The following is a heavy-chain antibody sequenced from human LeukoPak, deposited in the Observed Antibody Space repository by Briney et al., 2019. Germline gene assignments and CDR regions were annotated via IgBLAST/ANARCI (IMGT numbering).Heavy chain of an antibody. CDR2: IYYSGST. Sequence: SETVSLTCTVSGGSISSYYWSWIRQPPGKGLEWIGYIYYSGSTNYNPSLKSRVTISVDTSKNQFSLKLTSVTAADTAVYYCARGGSLGYCSGGSCPPFDYWGQGTPVTVSS. V-gene: IGHV4-59*01. CDR3: ARGGSLGYCSGGSCPPFDY. D-gene: IGHD2-15*01. CDR1: GGSISSYY. J-gene: IGHJ4*02.